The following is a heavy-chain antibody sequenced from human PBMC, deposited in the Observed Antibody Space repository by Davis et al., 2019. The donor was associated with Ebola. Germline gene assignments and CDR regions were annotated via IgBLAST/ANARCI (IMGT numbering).Heavy chain of an antibody. V-gene: IGHV1-18*01. CDR2: ISAYNGNT. Sequence: AASVKVSCKASGYTFTNNGVHWVRQAPGQRLEWMGWISAYNGNTNYVQKLRGRVTMTTDTSTSTAYMELRSLRSDDTAVYYCAREDSSGWYGYWGQGTLVTVSS. CDR3: AREDSSGWYGY. CDR1: GYTFTNNG. D-gene: IGHD6-19*01. J-gene: IGHJ4*02.